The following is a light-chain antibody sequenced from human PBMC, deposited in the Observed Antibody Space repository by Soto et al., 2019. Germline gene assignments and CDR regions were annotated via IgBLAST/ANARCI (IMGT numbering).Light chain of an antibody. J-gene: IGKJ1*01. Sequence: DIQMTQSPSTLSASVGDRVTITCRASQSISSWLAWYQQKPGKAPKLPIYDASGLESGVPPRFSGSGSGTDFTLAISSLQPEDSATYYCLQDINYPWTFGQGTKVDNK. CDR2: DAS. CDR3: LQDINYPWT. CDR1: QSISSW. V-gene: IGKV1-5*01.